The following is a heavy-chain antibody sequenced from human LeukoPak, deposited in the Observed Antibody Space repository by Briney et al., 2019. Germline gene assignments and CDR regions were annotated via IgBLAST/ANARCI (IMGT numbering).Heavy chain of an antibody. J-gene: IGHJ4*02. V-gene: IGHV3-21*01. CDR2: ISSSSSYI. CDR3: ARGIAAAGIY. D-gene: IGHD6-13*01. CDR1: GFTFSRYS. Sequence: GGPLRLSCAASGFTFSRYSMTWLRQAPGKGLEWVSTISSSSSYIYYADSEKGRLTISRDNAKNSLYMQMNSVRAEDTAVYYCARGIAAAGIYWGQGTLVTVSS.